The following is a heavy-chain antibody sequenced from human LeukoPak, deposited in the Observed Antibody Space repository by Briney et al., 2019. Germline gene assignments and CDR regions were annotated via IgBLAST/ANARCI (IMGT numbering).Heavy chain of an antibody. CDR2: ITTNGGST. CDR1: GFXFSSYP. Sequence: GGSLRLSCAASGFXFSSYPMRWARQAPGKGLEWVSCITTNGGSTYYADSVKGRFTISRDNAKNMLSLQMNSLRAEDTAVYYCAKSGSYGRGVVDSWGQGTLVTVSS. V-gene: IGHV3-23*01. CDR3: AKSGSYGRGVVDS. D-gene: IGHD3-10*01. J-gene: IGHJ4*02.